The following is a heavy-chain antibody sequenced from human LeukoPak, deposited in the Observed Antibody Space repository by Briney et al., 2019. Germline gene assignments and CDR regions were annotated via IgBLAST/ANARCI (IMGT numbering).Heavy chain of an antibody. CDR3: ARDVSSGGQLDY. V-gene: IGHV4-59*01. D-gene: IGHD1-26*01. Sequence: SETLSLTCTVSGGSISSYYWSWIRQPPGKGLEWIGYIYYSGSSNYNPSLKSRVTISVDTSKNQFSLKLSSVTAADTAVYYCARDVSSGGQLDYWGQGTLVTVSS. CDR2: IYYSGSS. CDR1: GGSISSYY. J-gene: IGHJ4*02.